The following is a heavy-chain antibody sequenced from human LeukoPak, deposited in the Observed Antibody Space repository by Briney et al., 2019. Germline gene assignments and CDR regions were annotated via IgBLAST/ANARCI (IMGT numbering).Heavy chain of an antibody. CDR3: GRQAAPDY. CDR2: IGSTPGHI. D-gene: IGHD2-15*01. Sequence: GGSLRLSCAASGFTFSPCWMHWVRQAPGKGLEWVSSIGSTPGHIYYADSVRGRFTISRDNAKNSLYLQMNSLRAEDTAVYYCGRQAAPDYWGQGILVTVSS. J-gene: IGHJ4*02. CDR1: GFTFSPCW. V-gene: IGHV3-21*01.